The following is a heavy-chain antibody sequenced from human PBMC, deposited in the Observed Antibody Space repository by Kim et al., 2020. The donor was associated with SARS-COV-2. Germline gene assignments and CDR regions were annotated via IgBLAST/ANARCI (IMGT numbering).Heavy chain of an antibody. D-gene: IGHD3-22*01. CDR2: INTNTGNP. J-gene: IGHJ5*02. V-gene: IGHV7-4-1*02. Sequence: ASVKVSCKASGYTFTSYAMNWVRQAPGQGLEWMGWINTNTGNPTYAQGFTGRFVFSLDTSVSTAYLQISSLKAEDTAVYYCARVPQRLLPNWFDPWGQGTLVTVSS. CDR3: ARVPQRLLPNWFDP. CDR1: GYTFTSYA.